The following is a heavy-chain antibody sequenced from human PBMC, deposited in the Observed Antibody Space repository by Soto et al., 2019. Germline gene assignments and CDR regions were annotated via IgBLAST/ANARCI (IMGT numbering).Heavy chain of an antibody. CDR3: ARLSGEDCYYYGMDV. J-gene: IGHJ6*02. CDR2: ITSSSSYI. D-gene: IGHD3-10*01. V-gene: IGHV3-21*01. Sequence: EVQLVESGGGLVKPGGSLRLSCAASGFTFSSYSINLVRQAPGKGLEWVSSITSSSSYIYYADSVKGRFTISRDNAKNSLYLQMNGLRAEGRAGYYCARLSGEDCYYYGMDVWGQGTTVTVSS. CDR1: GFTFSSYS.